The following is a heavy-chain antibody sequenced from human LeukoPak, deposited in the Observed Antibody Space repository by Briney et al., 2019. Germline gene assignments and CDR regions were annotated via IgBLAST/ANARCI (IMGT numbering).Heavy chain of an antibody. Sequence: GESLKISCKVSGYSFPNYWIGWVRQMPGKGLEWMGIIYPGDSDTRYSPSFQGQVTISADKSISTAYLQWSSLKASDTAMYYCARPRYSSSWYLLDYWGQGTLVTVSS. J-gene: IGHJ4*02. D-gene: IGHD6-13*01. CDR1: GYSFPNYW. CDR3: ARPRYSSSWYLLDY. CDR2: IYPGDSDT. V-gene: IGHV5-51*01.